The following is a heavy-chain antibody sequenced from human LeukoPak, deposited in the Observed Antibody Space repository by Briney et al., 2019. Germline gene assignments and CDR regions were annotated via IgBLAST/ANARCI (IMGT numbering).Heavy chain of an antibody. CDR2: IYHSGST. J-gene: IGHJ4*02. V-gene: IGHV4-30-2*01. CDR1: GGSISSGGYY. CDR3: ARVRGSYSTPAFNSPDY. Sequence: SQTLSLTCTVSGGSISSGGYYWSWIRQPPGKGLEWIGYIYHSGSTYYNPSLKSRVTISVDTSKNQFSLKLSSVTAADTAVYYCARVRGSYSTPAFNSPDYWGQGTLVTVSS. D-gene: IGHD1-26*01.